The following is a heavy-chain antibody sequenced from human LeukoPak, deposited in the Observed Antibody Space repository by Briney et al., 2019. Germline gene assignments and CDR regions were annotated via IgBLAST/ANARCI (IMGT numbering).Heavy chain of an antibody. CDR3: TTDSCTGGGCYY. Sequence: PGGSLRLSCAASGFTFSNAWMNWVRQAPGKGLEWVGCIKSKTDGGTTDYAAPVKGRFTISRDDSKNTLYLQMNSLKTEDTAVYYCTTDSCTGGGCYYWGQGTLVTVSS. V-gene: IGHV3-15*01. D-gene: IGHD2-15*01. J-gene: IGHJ4*02. CDR2: IKSKTDGGTT. CDR1: GFTFSNAW.